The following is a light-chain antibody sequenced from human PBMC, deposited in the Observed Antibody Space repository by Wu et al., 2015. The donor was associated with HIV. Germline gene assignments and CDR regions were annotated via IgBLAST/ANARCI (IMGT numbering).Light chain of an antibody. CDR1: QSMSSW. Sequence: VGDTVTISCRASQSMSSWLAWYQQRPGKAPKLLIYKASSLESGAPSRFSGSGSGSEFTLTISSLQPDDFATYYCQQYNTNPWTFGQGTKVEIK. CDR3: QQYNTNPWT. V-gene: IGKV1-5*03. CDR2: KAS. J-gene: IGKJ1*01.